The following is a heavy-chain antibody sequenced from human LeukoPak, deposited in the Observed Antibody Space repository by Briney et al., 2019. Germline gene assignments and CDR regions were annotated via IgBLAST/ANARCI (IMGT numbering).Heavy chain of an antibody. CDR3: ARGPEGYSSSWVPGY. J-gene: IGHJ4*02. CDR1: GCTFTGYY. Sequence: ASVKVSCKASGCTFTGYYMHWVRQAPGQGLEWMGWINPNSGGTNYAQKFQGRVTMTRDTSISTAYMELSRLRSDDTAVYYCARGPEGYSSSWVPGYWGQGTLVTVSS. CDR2: INPNSGGT. V-gene: IGHV1-2*02. D-gene: IGHD6-13*01.